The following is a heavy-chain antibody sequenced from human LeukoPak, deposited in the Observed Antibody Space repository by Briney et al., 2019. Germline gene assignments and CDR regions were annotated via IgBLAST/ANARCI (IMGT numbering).Heavy chain of an antibody. J-gene: IGHJ6*02. CDR2: ISSSSSYM. CDR1: GFTFSSYS. V-gene: IGHV3-21*01. CDR3: ARGEAGYGDYAFYYYGMDV. Sequence: PGGSLRLSCAASGFTFSSYSMNWVRQAPGKGLEWVSSISSSSSYMYYADSVKGRFTISRDNAKNSLYLQMNSLRAEDTAVYYCARGEAGYGDYAFYYYGMDVWDQGTTVTVSS. D-gene: IGHD4-17*01.